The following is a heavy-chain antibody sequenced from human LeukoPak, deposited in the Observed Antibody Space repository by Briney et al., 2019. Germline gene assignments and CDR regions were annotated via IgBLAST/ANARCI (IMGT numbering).Heavy chain of an antibody. D-gene: IGHD1/OR15-1a*01. Sequence: ASVNVSCKASGYTFTSYDINWVRQAPGQGLEWMGWMNPNSGNTGYAQKFQGRVTITRNTSISTAYMELSSLRSEDTAVYYCARAEHGNWFDPWGQGTLVTVSS. CDR2: MNPNSGNT. J-gene: IGHJ5*02. CDR3: ARAEHGNWFDP. V-gene: IGHV1-8*03. CDR1: GYTFTSYD.